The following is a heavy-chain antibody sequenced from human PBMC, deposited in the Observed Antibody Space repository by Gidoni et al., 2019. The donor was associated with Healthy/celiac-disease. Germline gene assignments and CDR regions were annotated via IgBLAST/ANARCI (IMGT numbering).Heavy chain of an antibody. V-gene: IGHV3-21*01. CDR1: AFTFSSYS. J-gene: IGHJ6*02. CDR3: ARDHQLLFCMDV. Sequence: EVQLVESGGGLVKPGGSLRLSCAASAFTFSSYSMNWVRQAPGKGLEWVSSISSSSSHIYYADSVKGRFTISRDNAKNSLYLQMNSLRAEDTAVYYCARDHQLLFCMDVWGQGTTVTVSS. D-gene: IGHD2-2*01. CDR2: ISSSSSHI.